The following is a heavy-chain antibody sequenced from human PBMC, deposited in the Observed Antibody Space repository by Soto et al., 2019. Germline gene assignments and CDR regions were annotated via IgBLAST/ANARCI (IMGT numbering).Heavy chain of an antibody. CDR2: INHSGST. J-gene: IGHJ6*02. CDR3: ARAGSGSGSYYPLNYYYYYGMDV. CDR1: GGSFSGYY. V-gene: IGHV4-34*01. Sequence: KTSETLSLTCAVYGGSFSGYYWSWIRQPPGKGLEWIGEINHSGSTNYNPSLKSRVTISVDTSKNQFSLKLSSVTAADTAVYYCARAGSGSGSYYPLNYYYYYGMDVWGQGTTVTVSS. D-gene: IGHD3-10*01.